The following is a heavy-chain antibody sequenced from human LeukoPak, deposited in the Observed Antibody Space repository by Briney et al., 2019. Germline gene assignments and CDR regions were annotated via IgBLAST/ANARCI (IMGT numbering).Heavy chain of an antibody. D-gene: IGHD5-18*01. CDR3: ARFPNTAMVMGLEYYYYGMDV. Sequence: ASVKVSCKASGYTFTSYYMHWVRQAPGQGLEWMGIINPSGGSTSYAQKFQGRVTMTRDTSTSTVYMGLSSLRSEDTAVYYCARFPNTAMVMGLEYYYYGMDVWGQGTTVTVSS. J-gene: IGHJ6*02. V-gene: IGHV1-46*01. CDR2: INPSGGST. CDR1: GYTFTSYY.